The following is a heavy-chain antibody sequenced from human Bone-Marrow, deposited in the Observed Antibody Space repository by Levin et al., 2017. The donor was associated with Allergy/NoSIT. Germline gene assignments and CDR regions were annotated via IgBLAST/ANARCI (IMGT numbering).Heavy chain of an antibody. CDR2: IYPGDSDT. CDR1: GYTFITYY. CDR3: ARHYTLDV. J-gene: IGHJ6*02. V-gene: IGHV5-51*01. Sequence: KVSCKGSGYTFITYYIAWVRPMPGKGLEWVGIIYPGDSDTRYSPSFRGQVTISADKSISTAYLQWDSLKASDTATYYCARHYTLDVWGQGTTVTVSS.